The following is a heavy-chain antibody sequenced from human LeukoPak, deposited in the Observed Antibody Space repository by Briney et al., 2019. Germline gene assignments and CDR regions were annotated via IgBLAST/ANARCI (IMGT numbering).Heavy chain of an antibody. CDR1: GFTFSSYW. CDR3: ARLATKSYYDILTGYYYFDY. Sequence: GGSLRLSCAASGFTFSSYWLHWVRQAPGKGLVWVSRINSDGSSTSYADSVKGRFTISRDNAKNTLYLQMNSLRAEDTAVYYCARLATKSYYDILTGYYYFDYWGQGTLVTVSS. V-gene: IGHV3-74*01. CDR2: INSDGSST. J-gene: IGHJ4*02. D-gene: IGHD3-9*01.